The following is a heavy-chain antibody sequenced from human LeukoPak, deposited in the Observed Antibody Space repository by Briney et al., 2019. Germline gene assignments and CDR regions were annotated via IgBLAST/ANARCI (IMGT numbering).Heavy chain of an antibody. CDR1: GFIFSNYA. J-gene: IGHJ4*02. V-gene: IGHV3-23*01. D-gene: IGHD3-10*01. Sequence: GGSLRLSCAASGFIFSNYAMTWVRQAPGRGLEWLSTISGSGTTTYYVDSVKGRFTVSRDNSKNTLYLQMSSLRAGDTAVYYCAKAGHYGSGSYYSDYWGRGTLVTVSP. CDR2: ISGSGTTT. CDR3: AKAGHYGSGSYYSDY.